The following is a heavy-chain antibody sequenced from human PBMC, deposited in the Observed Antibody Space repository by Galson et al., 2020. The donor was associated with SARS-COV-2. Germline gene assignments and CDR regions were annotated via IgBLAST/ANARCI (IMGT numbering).Heavy chain of an antibody. CDR1: GGSISSGSYY. J-gene: IGHJ3*02. CDR2: IYTSGST. D-gene: IGHD3-22*01. Sequence: SETLSLTCTVSGGSISSGSYYWSWIRQPAGKGLEWIGRIYTSGSTNYNPSLKSRVTISVDTSKNQFSLKLSSVTAADTAVYYCARGQEDYYDSGGAFDIWGQGTMVTVSS. V-gene: IGHV4-61*02. CDR3: ARGQEDYYDSGGAFDI.